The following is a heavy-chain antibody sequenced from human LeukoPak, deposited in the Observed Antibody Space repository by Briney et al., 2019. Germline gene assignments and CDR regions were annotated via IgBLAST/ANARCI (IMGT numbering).Heavy chain of an antibody. Sequence: SETLSLTCAVSGGSISSSNWWSWVRQPPGKGLEWIGEIYHSGSTNYNPSLKSRVSISVDKSKNQFSLNLSSVTAADTAVYYCARRYGSGDYFDYWGQGTLVTVSS. CDR2: IYHSGST. D-gene: IGHD3-10*01. J-gene: IGHJ4*02. CDR1: GGSISSSNW. CDR3: ARRYGSGDYFDY. V-gene: IGHV4-4*02.